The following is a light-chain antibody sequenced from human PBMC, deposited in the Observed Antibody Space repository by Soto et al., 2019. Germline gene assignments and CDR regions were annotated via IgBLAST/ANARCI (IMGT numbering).Light chain of an antibody. CDR2: GAS. J-gene: IGKJ2*01. CDR1: QSVSSNY. CDR3: QQYDTSPYT. V-gene: IGKV3-20*01. Sequence: EIVLTQSPGTLSLSPGERATLSCRASQSVSSNYLAWYQQKPGQAPRLLIFGASSRATGIPDRFSGSGSGTDFTLTISRLEPVDFAVYYCQQYDTSPYTFGQGTKLEIK.